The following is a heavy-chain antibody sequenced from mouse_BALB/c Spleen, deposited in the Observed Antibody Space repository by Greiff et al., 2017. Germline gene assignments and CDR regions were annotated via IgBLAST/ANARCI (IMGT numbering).Heavy chain of an antibody. CDR2: ISSGGST. Sequence: EVQGVESGGGLVKPGGSLKLSCAASGFTFSSYAMSWVRQTPEKRLEWVASISSGGSTYYPDSVKGRFTISRDNARNILYLQMSSLRSEDTAMYYCARGGYGSSPLAYWGQGTLVTVSA. D-gene: IGHD1-1*01. CDR1: GFTFSSYA. V-gene: IGHV5-6-5*01. CDR3: ARGGYGSSPLAY. J-gene: IGHJ3*01.